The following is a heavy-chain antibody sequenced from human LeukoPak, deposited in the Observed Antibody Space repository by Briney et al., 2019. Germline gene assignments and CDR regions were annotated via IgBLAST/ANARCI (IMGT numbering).Heavy chain of an antibody. CDR1: GGSISSSSYY. V-gene: IGHV4-39*07. J-gene: IGHJ4*02. Sequence: PSETLSLTCTVSGGSISSSSYYWGWIRQPPGKGLEWIGYIYYSGSTYYNPSLKSRVTISVDTSKNQFSLKLSSVTAADTAVYYCARRRDTAMVYGYWGQGTLVTVSS. D-gene: IGHD5-18*01. CDR2: IYYSGST. CDR3: ARRRDTAMVYGY.